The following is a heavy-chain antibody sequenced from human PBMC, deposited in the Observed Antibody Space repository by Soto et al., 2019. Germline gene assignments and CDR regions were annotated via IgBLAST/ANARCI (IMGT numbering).Heavy chain of an antibody. V-gene: IGHV4-59*08. Sequence: TLSLTCTGSGGSISSYYWSWIRQPPGKGLEWIGYIYYSGSTNYNPSLKSRVTISVDTSKNQFSLKLSSVTAADTAVYYCARAELHLHLWGQGTLVTVSS. CDR3: ARAELHLHL. J-gene: IGHJ4*02. CDR1: GGSISSYY. CDR2: IYYSGST. D-gene: IGHD1-7*01.